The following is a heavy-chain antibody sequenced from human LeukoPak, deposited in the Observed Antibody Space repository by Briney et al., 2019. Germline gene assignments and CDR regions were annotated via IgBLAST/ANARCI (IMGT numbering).Heavy chain of an antibody. CDR1: GYSISSGYY. J-gene: IGHJ3*02. D-gene: IGHD3-10*01. Sequence: SETLSLTCTVSGYSISSGYYWGWIRQPPGKGLEWIGNIYNRGSTYSNVPLHSRVTISLDTSNNQFSLKLSSVTAADTAVYYCARGFRMIRGVFISFRVFGIWGPGTMVTVSS. V-gene: IGHV4-38-2*02. CDR3: ARGFRMIRGVFISFRVFGI. CDR2: IYNRGST.